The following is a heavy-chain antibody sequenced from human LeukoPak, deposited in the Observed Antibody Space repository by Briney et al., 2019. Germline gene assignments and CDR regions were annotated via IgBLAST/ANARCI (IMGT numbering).Heavy chain of an antibody. Sequence: GASVKVSCKASGYTFTSYDINWVRQATGQGLEWMGWMNPNSGNTGYAQKFQGRVTMTRNTSISTAYMELSSLRSEDTAVYYCARDYSSLFSIAASSFDPWGQGTLVTVSS. CDR1: GYTFTSYD. CDR2: MNPNSGNT. J-gene: IGHJ5*02. D-gene: IGHD6-13*01. V-gene: IGHV1-8*01. CDR3: ARDYSSLFSIAASSFDP.